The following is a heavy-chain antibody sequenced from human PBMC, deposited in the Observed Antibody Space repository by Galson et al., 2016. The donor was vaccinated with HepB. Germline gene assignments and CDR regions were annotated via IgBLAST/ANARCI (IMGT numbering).Heavy chain of an antibody. CDR1: GFTFSSYS. V-gene: IGHV3-21*01. J-gene: IGHJ2*01. CDR2: TSSSSSYI. CDR3: ARDFLGIVGRYFDL. Sequence: SLRLSCAASGFTFSSYSMNWVRQAPGKGLEWVSSTSSSSSYIYYADSVKGRFTISRDNAKNSLYLQMNSLRAEDTAVYYCARDFLGIVGRYFDLWGRGTLVTVSS. D-gene: IGHD7-27*01.